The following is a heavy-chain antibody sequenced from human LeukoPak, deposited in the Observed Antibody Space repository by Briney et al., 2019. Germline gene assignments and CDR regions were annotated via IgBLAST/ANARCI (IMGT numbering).Heavy chain of an antibody. CDR2: IRQDGGEK. CDR3: AKGYDSVSN. CDR1: GFTFSTYW. D-gene: IGHD3-22*01. Sequence: GGSLRLSCAASGFTFSTYWMSWVRQAPGKGLEWVANIRQDGGEKYCVDSVKGRFTISRDNAKNSLYLQMNSLRTEDTAVYYCAKGYDSVSNWGQGTLVTVSS. V-gene: IGHV3-7*04. J-gene: IGHJ1*01.